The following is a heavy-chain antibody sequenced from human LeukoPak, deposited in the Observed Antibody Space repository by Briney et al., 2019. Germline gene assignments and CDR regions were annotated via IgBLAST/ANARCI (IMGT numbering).Heavy chain of an antibody. V-gene: IGHV4-4*02. CDR1: GVSISSSNW. CDR2: IYHSGST. CDR3: ARDHGQNNWFDP. Sequence: PSETLSLTCAVSGVSISSSNWWSWVRQPPGKGLEWIGEIYHSGSTNYNPSLKSRVTISVDKSKNQFSLKLSSVTAADTAVYYCARDHGQNNWFDPWGQGTLVTVSS. J-gene: IGHJ5*02.